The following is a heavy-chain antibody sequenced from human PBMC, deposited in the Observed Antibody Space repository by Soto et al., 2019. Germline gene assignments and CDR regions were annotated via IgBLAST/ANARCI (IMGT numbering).Heavy chain of an antibody. V-gene: IGHV3-7*01. Sequence: ESGGGLVQPGGSLRLSCAASGFTFSSYWMSWVRQAPGKGLEWVANIKQDGSEKYYVDSVKGRFTISRDNAKNSLYLQMNSLRAEDTAVYYCARGYDFWSGYSKYYYYYYMDVWGKGTTVTVSS. J-gene: IGHJ6*03. CDR2: IKQDGSEK. D-gene: IGHD3-3*01. CDR3: ARGYDFWSGYSKYYYYYYMDV. CDR1: GFTFSSYW.